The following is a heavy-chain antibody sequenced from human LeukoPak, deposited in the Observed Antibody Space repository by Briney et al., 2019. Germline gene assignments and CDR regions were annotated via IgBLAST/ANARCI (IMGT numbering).Heavy chain of an antibody. CDR1: GFTFSIYS. CDR3: ARRHDILTGLDY. Sequence: GGSLRLSCAASGFTFSIYSMNCVRQAPGKGLEWVSSISSSSSYIYYADSVKGRFTISRDNAKNSLYLQMYGLRAEDTAVYYCARRHDILTGLDYWGQGTLVTVSS. J-gene: IGHJ4*02. D-gene: IGHD3-9*01. CDR2: ISSSSSYI. V-gene: IGHV3-21*01.